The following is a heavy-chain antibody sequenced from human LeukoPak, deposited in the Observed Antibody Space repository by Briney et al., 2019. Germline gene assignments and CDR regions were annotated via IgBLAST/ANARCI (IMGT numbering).Heavy chain of an antibody. CDR2: IRGSGERT. CDR1: GFTFSSYA. V-gene: IGHV3-23*01. J-gene: IGHJ4*02. CDR3: VKSQGAGSPQHFDS. D-gene: IGHD3-10*01. Sequence: GGSLRLSCAASGFTFSSYAMSWVRQAPGKGLEWVSLIRGSGERTYHADSVKGRFTISRDNSKNTVYLQMNSLRAEDTAVYYCVKSQGAGSPQHFDSWGQGTLVTVSS.